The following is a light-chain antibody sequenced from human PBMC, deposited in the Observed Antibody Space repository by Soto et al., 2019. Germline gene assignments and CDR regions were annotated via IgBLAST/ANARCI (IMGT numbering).Light chain of an antibody. CDR2: GNS. CDR3: QSSDSTLRGV. CDR1: SSNIGAGYD. J-gene: IGLJ2*01. Sequence: QSVLTQPPSVSGAPGQRVTISCTGSSSNIGAGYDVHWYQQLPGTAPKLLIYGNSNRPSGVPDRFSASKSGTSASLAITGLQAEDEADYYCQSSDSTLRGVFGGGTKVPVL. V-gene: IGLV1-40*01.